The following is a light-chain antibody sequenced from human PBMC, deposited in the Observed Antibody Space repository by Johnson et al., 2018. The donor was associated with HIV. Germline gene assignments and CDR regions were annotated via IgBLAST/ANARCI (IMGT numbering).Light chain of an antibody. V-gene: IGLV1-51*02. CDR1: SSTIGNNY. CDR2: KNN. J-gene: IGLJ1*01. CDR3: GTWDTSLTTGGV. Sequence: QSVLTQPPSVSAAPGQKVTISCSGSSSTIGNNYVSWYQVLPGTAPKLLIYKNNNRPSGITDRFSGSKSGTSATLAITGLQTGDEADYYCGTWDTSLTTGGVFGTGTKVTVL.